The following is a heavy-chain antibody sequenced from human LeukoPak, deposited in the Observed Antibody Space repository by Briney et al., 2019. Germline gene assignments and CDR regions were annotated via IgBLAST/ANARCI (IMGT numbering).Heavy chain of an antibody. CDR1: GGSFSGYY. V-gene: IGHV4-34*01. D-gene: IGHD6-19*01. J-gene: IGHJ4*02. CDR2: INHSGST. Sequence: PSETLSLTCAVSGGSFSGYYWSWIRQPPGKGLEWIGEINHSGSTNYNPSLKSRVTISVDTSKNQFSLKLSSVTAADTAVYYCARGRRSSGSTFDYWGQGTLVTVSS. CDR3: ARGRRSSGSTFDY.